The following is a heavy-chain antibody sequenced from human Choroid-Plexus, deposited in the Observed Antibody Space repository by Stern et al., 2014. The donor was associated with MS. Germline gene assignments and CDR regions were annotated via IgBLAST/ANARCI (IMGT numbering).Heavy chain of an antibody. D-gene: IGHD3-22*01. J-gene: IGHJ4*02. Sequence: VQLVQSGGGLVKPGGSLRLSCAASGFTFSSYSMNWVRQAPGKGLEWVSSISSSSSYIYYADSVKGRFTISRDNAKNSLYLQMNSLRAEDTAVYYCARERFYYDSSGFDYWGQGTLVTVSS. CDR3: ARERFYYDSSGFDY. CDR1: GFTFSSYS. CDR2: ISSSSSYI. V-gene: IGHV3-21*01.